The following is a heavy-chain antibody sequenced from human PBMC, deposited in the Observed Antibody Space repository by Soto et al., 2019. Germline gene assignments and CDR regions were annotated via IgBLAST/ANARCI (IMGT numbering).Heavy chain of an antibody. CDR1: GGTFSSYA. D-gene: IGHD3-10*01. Sequence: SVKVSCKASGGTFSSYAISWVRQAPGQGLEWKGGIIPIFGTANYAQKFQGRVTITADESTSTAYMELSSLRSEDTAVYYCAREGYYGSGSYSVWGQGTTVTVSS. V-gene: IGHV1-69*13. J-gene: IGHJ6*02. CDR3: AREGYYGSGSYSV. CDR2: IIPIFGTA.